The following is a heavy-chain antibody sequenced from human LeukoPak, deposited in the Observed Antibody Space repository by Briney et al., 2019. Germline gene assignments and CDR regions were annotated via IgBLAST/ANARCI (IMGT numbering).Heavy chain of an antibody. CDR1: GFTFGDYA. Sequence: GGSLRLSCTASGFTFGDYAMSWVRQAPGKGLEWVGFIRSKAYGGTTEYAASVKGRFTVSRDDSKSIAYLQMNSLKTEDTAVYYCTRDLLAVAATFYYYYYGMDVWGQGTTVTVSS. CDR2: IRSKAYGGTT. J-gene: IGHJ6*02. CDR3: TRDLLAVAATFYYYYYGMDV. V-gene: IGHV3-49*04. D-gene: IGHD2-15*01.